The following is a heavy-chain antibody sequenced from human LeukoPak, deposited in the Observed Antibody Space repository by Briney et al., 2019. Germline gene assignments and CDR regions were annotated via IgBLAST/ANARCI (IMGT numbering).Heavy chain of an antibody. V-gene: IGHV4-4*07. Sequence: PSETLSLTCSVSGDSISTYYWSWIRQPAGKGLEWIGRIYSSGSSNYNPSLRSRVTMSVDTSKNQFSLRLSSVTAADTAMYYCARGLPYSSGWPSDYWGQGTLVTVSS. CDR1: GDSISTYY. CDR2: IYSSGSS. J-gene: IGHJ4*02. D-gene: IGHD6-19*01. CDR3: ARGLPYSSGWPSDY.